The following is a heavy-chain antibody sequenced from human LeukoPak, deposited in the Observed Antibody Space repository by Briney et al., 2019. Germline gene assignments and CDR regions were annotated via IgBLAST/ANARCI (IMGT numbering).Heavy chain of an antibody. CDR1: GGSFSGYY. CDR2: INHSGST. D-gene: IGHD6-19*01. J-gene: IGHJ6*02. V-gene: IGHV4-34*01. Sequence: PSETLSLTCAVYGGSFSGYYWSWIRQPPGKGLEWIGGINHSGSTNYNPSLKSRVTISVDTSKNQFSLKLSSVTAADTAVYYCARGPTPSGWYDPYYYYGMDVWGQGTTVTVSS. CDR3: ARGPTPSGWYDPYYYYGMDV.